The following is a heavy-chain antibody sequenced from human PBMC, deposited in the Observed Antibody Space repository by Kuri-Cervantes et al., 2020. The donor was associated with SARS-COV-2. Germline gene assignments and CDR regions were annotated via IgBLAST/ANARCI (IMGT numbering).Heavy chain of an antibody. J-gene: IGHJ6*02. CDR2: IKSKTDGGTT. D-gene: IGHD5/OR15-5a*01. CDR3: TTGLGLRVPYYYYYGMDV. V-gene: IGHV3-15*01. Sequence: GGSLRLSCAASGFTFSNAWMSWVRQAPGKGLEWVGRIKSKTDGGTTDYAAPVKGRFTISRDDSKNTLYLQMNSLKTEDTAVYYCTTGLGLRVPYYYYYGMDVWGQGTTVTVSS. CDR1: GFTFSNAW.